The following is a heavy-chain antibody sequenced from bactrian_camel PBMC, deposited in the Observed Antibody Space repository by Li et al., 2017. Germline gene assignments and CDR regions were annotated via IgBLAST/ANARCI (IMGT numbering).Heavy chain of an antibody. D-gene: IGHD3*01. V-gene: IGHV3S53*01. CDR1: AYILEQC. Sequence: VQLVESGGGSVQAGGSLKLTCAGSAYILEQCGMGWFRRFPGGKDREGVAVIDSDGSTNYVDSVKGRFTISKDNAKNTLYLQMNSLKPEDSAMYYCAAERSSSDCYPDSWSREIAYTYWGQGTQVTVS. J-gene: IGHJ4*01. CDR3: AAERSSSDCYPDSWSREIAYTY. CDR2: IDSDGST.